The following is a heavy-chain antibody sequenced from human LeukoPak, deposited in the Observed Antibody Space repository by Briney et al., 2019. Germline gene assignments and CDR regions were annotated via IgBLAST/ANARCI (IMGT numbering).Heavy chain of an antibody. D-gene: IGHD1-26*01. Sequence: ASVKVSCKASGYTFTGYYMHWVRQAPGQGLEWMGWINPNSGGTNYAQKFQGRVTITRDTSISTAYMELSRLRSDDTAVYYCARVGKWELLRGYYFDYWGQGTLVTVSS. CDR1: GYTFTGYY. CDR2: INPNSGGT. J-gene: IGHJ4*02. V-gene: IGHV1-2*02. CDR3: ARVGKWELLRGYYFDY.